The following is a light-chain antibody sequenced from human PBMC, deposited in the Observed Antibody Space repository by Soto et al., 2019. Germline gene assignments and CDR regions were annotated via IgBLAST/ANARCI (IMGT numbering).Light chain of an antibody. V-gene: IGKV1-12*01. CDR3: QQSNSFPLT. J-gene: IGKJ4*01. CDR1: QAIGSW. CDR2: SAS. Sequence: DIQMTQSPSSVSASVVDRVTITCRASQAIGSWLAWYQQKPGKAPKLLIYSASILETGVPSRFWGSTSGTDFTLTISSLQPEDFATYYCQQSNSFPLTFGGGTKVDI.